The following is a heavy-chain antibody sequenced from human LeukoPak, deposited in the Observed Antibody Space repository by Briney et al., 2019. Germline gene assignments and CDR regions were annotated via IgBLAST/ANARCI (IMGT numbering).Heavy chain of an antibody. CDR1: GGSLSGYY. V-gene: IGHV4-59*01. CDR2: IFYSGST. J-gene: IGHJ4*02. Sequence: SETLSLTCTVSGGSLSGYYWSWIRQPPGKGLEWIGYIFYSGSTNYNPSLKSRVTISVDTSKNQFSLKLSSVTAADTAVYYCARSIQAAGRWFDYWGQGTLVTVSS. CDR3: ARSIQAAGRWFDY. D-gene: IGHD6-13*01.